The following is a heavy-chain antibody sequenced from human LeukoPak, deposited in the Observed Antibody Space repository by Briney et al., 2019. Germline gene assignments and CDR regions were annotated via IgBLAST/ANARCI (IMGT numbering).Heavy chain of an antibody. CDR1: GGSVSSGNYY. CDR2: MSNSGHT. Sequence: SETLSLTCTVSGGSVSSGNYYWSWIRQPPGKGLEWIGFMSNSGHTDSDASLKSRVTISVDTSKNQFSLKLKSVTAADTAVYYCARVSVAGTGPDYWGQGTLVTVSS. CDR3: ARVSVAGTGPDY. V-gene: IGHV4-61*01. D-gene: IGHD6-13*01. J-gene: IGHJ4*02.